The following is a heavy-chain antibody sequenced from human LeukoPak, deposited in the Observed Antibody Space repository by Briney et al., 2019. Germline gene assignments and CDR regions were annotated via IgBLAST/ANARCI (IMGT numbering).Heavy chain of an antibody. CDR2: ISTDGRGT. CDR3: AKDSKVFFWSGYYPY. D-gene: IGHD3-3*01. Sequence: GGSLRLSCSASGFTFNIYAMHWVRQAPGTGLEYVSAISTDGRGTYYADSVKGRFTISRDNSKNTLYLQMNSLRAEDTAVYYCAKDSKVFFWSGYYPYWGQGTLVTVSS. J-gene: IGHJ4*02. CDR1: GFTFNIYA. V-gene: IGHV3-64*04.